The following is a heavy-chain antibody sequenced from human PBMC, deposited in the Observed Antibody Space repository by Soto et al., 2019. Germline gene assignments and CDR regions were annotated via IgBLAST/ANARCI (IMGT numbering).Heavy chain of an antibody. CDR2: ISSSSSYI. V-gene: IGHV3-21*01. Sequence: GGSLRLSCAASGFTFSSYSMNWVRQAPGKGLEWVSSISSSSSYIYYADSVKGRFTISRDNAKNSLYLQMNSLRAEDTAVYYCASKMVGAYYFDYWGQGTLVTVSS. CDR3: ASKMVGAYYFDY. J-gene: IGHJ4*02. D-gene: IGHD2-15*01. CDR1: GFTFSSYS.